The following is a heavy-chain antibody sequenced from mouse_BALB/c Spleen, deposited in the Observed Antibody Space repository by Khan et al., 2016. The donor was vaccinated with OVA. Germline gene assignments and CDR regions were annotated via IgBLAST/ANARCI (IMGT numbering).Heavy chain of an antibody. Sequence: QVQLKQSGAELAKPGASVKMSCKASDYMFTTYWMHWVKQRPGQGLEWIGYINPSTGYTEYNQKFKDKATLTADKSSSTAYMQLSSLTSEDTAVYYCVNHGTTSAWFAYWGQGTLVTVSA. V-gene: IGHV1-7*01. CDR3: VNHGTTSAWFAY. CDR1: DYMFTTYW. J-gene: IGHJ3*01. D-gene: IGHD1-1*01. CDR2: INPSTGYT.